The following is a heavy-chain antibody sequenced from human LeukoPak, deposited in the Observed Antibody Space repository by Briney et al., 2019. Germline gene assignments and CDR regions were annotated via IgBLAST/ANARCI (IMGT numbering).Heavy chain of an antibody. CDR3: ARAGIVGATTGVAFDI. D-gene: IGHD1-26*01. CDR2: IIPIFGTA. CDR1: GGTFSSYA. J-gene: IGHJ3*02. V-gene: IGHV1-69*05. Sequence: SVKVSCKASGGTFSSYAISWVRQAPGQGLEWMGGIIPIFGTANYAQKFQGRVTITTDESTSTAYMELSSLRSEDTAVYYCARAGIVGATTGVAFDIWSQGTMVTVSS.